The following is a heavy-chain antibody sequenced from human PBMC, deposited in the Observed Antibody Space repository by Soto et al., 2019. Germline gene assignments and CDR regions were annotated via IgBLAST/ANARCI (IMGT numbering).Heavy chain of an antibody. V-gene: IGHV4-34*01. CDR1: GRSFSGYY. CDR2: INHSGST. Sequence: SETLSLTCAVDGRSFSGYYWSWIRQPPGKGLEWIGEINHSGSTNYNPSLKSRVTISVDTSKNQFSLKLSSVTAADTAVYYCARTIVGATFWYFDLWGRGTLVTVSS. D-gene: IGHD1-26*01. J-gene: IGHJ2*01. CDR3: ARTIVGATFWYFDL.